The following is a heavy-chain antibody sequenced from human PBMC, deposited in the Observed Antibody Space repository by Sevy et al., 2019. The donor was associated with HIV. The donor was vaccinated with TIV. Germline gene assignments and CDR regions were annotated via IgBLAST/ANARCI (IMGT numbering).Heavy chain of an antibody. CDR2: ISGYTGNT. CDR3: ARDKPQGVVIIPGSMWGGVDY. J-gene: IGHJ4*02. D-gene: IGHD3-16*01. CDR1: GYTFTTYG. Sequence: ASVKVSCAASGYTFTTYGISWVRQAPGQGLEWMGWISGYTGNTNFARSFQGRVTMTTDTSTSTAYMVLRSLTSDDTAVYYCARDKPQGVVIIPGSMWGGVDYWGQGTLVTVSS. V-gene: IGHV1-18*01.